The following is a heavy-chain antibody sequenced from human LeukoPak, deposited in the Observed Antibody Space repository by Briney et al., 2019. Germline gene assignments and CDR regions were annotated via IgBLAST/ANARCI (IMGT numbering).Heavy chain of an antibody. CDR3: ARGCCSGPSCYSDTFDI. CDR2: IKQDGSEK. Sequence: PGGSLRLSCAASGFTFSRHWMSWVRQAPGKGLEWVANIKQDGSEKYYVDSVKSRFTISRDSAKNSLYPQMNSLRAEDTAVYYCARGCCSGPSCYSDTFDIWGQGTMVTVSS. CDR1: GFTFSRHW. J-gene: IGHJ3*02. D-gene: IGHD2-15*01. V-gene: IGHV3-7*01.